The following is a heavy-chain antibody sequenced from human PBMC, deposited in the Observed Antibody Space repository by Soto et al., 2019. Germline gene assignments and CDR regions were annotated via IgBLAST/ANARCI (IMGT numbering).Heavy chain of an antibody. V-gene: IGHV3-23*01. CDR2: VSGSAGST. CDR3: VKDPSRNEWELLKPAY. J-gene: IGHJ4*02. Sequence: GGSMRLSCAASGFTFINYAMSWVRQAPGKGLEWVSTVSGSAGSTYYADSVKGRFTISRDNSKNTLYLQMSSLRAEDTAVYYCVKDPSRNEWELLKPAYWGQGTLVTVSS. D-gene: IGHD1-26*01. CDR1: GFTFINYA.